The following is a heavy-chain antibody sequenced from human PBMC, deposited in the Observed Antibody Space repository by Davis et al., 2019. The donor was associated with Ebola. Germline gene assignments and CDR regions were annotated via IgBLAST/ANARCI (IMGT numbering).Heavy chain of an antibody. V-gene: IGHV3-64*04. CDR3: AKSNRIAAAGTGGFDY. CDR1: GFTFSSYA. D-gene: IGHD6-13*01. Sequence: GESLKISCSASGFTFSSYAMHWVRQAPGKGLEYVSAISSNGGSTFYADSVKGRFTISRDNSKNTLYLQMNSLRAEDTAVYYCAKSNRIAAAGTGGFDYWGQGTLVTVSS. J-gene: IGHJ4*02. CDR2: ISSNGGST.